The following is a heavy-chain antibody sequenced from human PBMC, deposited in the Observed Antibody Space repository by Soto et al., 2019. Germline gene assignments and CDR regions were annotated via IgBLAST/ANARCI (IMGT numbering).Heavy chain of an antibody. J-gene: IGHJ4*02. Sequence: SETLSLTCTVSGGSIKHYYWTWIRQPPGKGLEWMGYIYYSGTTTNYNPSLKSRVTLSVDTSKNQFSLKLSSVTAADTAVYYCARLGGSYAVPHFDYWGQGTLVTV. V-gene: IGHV4-59*08. D-gene: IGHD1-26*01. CDR2: IYYSGTT. CDR1: GGSIKHYY. CDR3: ARLGGSYAVPHFDY.